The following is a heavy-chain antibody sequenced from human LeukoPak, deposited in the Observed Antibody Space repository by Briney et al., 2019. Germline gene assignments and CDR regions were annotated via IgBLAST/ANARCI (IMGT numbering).Heavy chain of an antibody. V-gene: IGHV3-23*01. CDR1: GFTFSNYA. D-gene: IGHD1-1*01. CDR3: AKDYNAFDF. CDR2: ISGSGSRT. J-gene: IGHJ4*02. Sequence: GGSLRLSCETSGFTFSNYAMSWVRQAPGKGLEWVSAISGSGSRTYYADSVKARFTVSRDNSKNILYLQMHSLTVEDTAMYYCAKDYNAFDFWGQGTLVTVSS.